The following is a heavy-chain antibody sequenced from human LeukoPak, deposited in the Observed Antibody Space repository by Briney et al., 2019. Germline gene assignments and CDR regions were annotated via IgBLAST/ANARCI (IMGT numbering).Heavy chain of an antibody. V-gene: IGHV1-2*02. Sequence: ASVKVSCKASGYTFTGYYMHWVRQAPGQGLEWMGWINPNSGGTNYARKFQGRVTMTRDTSISTAYMELSRLRSDDTAVYYCAGTNYYYGSGRYGMDVWGQGTTVTVSS. D-gene: IGHD3-10*01. CDR2: INPNSGGT. CDR3: AGTNYYYGSGRYGMDV. CDR1: GYTFTGYY. J-gene: IGHJ6*02.